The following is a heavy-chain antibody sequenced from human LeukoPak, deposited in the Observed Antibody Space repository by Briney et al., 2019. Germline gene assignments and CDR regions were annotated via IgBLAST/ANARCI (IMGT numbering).Heavy chain of an antibody. V-gene: IGHV4-4*09. D-gene: IGHD2-8*01. CDR3: ARHNGRDDY. Sequence: SETLSLTCTVSGGSISSYQWSWIRQAPGKGLEWIGYIHTSGSTIFSPSPKSRLSMSIDTSENRFSLKLSSVTAADTAVYYCARHNGRDDYWGQGTLVTVSS. CDR2: IHTSGST. J-gene: IGHJ4*02. CDR1: GGSISSYQ.